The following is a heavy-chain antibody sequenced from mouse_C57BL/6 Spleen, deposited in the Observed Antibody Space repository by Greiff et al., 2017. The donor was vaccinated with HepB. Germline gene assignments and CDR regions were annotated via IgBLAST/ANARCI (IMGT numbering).Heavy chain of an antibody. CDR3: AREDYYGSNAMDY. J-gene: IGHJ4*01. CDR1: GYTFTDYY. Sequence: EVQLQQSGPVLVKPGASVKMSCKASGYTFTDYYMNWVKQSHGKSLEWIGVINPYNGGTSYNQKFKGKATLTVDKSSSTAYMELNSLTSEDSAVYYWAREDYYGSNAMDYWGQGTSVTVSS. V-gene: IGHV1-19*01. D-gene: IGHD1-1*01. CDR2: INPYNGGT.